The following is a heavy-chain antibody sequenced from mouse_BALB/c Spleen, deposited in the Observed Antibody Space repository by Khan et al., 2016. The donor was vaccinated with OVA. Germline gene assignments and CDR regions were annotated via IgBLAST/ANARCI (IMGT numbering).Heavy chain of an antibody. J-gene: IGHJ3*01. V-gene: IGHV1S81*02. Sequence: VQLQESGAELVKPGASVKLSCKASGYTFTSYYMYWVKQRPGQGLEWIGEINPSDGDTNFNEKFKSKATLTVDKSSSTVYMQLSSLTSGDAAVHYCTRSGYGTFAYWGQGTLVTGSA. D-gene: IGHD2-1*01. CDR1: GYTFTSYY. CDR2: INPSDGDT. CDR3: TRSGYGTFAY.